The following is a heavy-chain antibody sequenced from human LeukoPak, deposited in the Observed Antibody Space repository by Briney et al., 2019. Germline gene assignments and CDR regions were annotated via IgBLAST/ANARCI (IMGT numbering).Heavy chain of an antibody. CDR1: GGSISSSSYY. J-gene: IGHJ6*03. CDR3: ARVPDYHYYYMDV. V-gene: IGHV4-39*07. CDR2: IYYSGSA. Sequence: PSETLSLTCTVSGGSISSSSYYWGWSRQPPGKGLEWIGSIYYSGSAYYTPSLKSRVTMSVATSKNQFSLRLSSVTAADTAVYYCARVPDYHYYYMDVWGKGTTVTVSS.